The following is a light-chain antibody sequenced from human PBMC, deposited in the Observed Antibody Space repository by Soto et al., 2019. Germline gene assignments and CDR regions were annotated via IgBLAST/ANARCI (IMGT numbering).Light chain of an antibody. CDR2: DVS. J-gene: IGLJ2*01. CDR3: SSYTSSSTVV. CDR1: NSDVGGYNY. V-gene: IGLV2-14*01. Sequence: QSALTQPASVSGSPGQSITISCTGTNSDVGGYNYVSWYQQHPGKAPKLMIYDVSNRPSGVSNRFSGSKSGNTASLTISGLQAADEADYYCSSYTSSSTVVFGGGTKLTVL.